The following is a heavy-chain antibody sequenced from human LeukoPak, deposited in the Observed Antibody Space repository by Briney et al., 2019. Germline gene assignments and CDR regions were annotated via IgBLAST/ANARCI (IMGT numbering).Heavy chain of an antibody. CDR3: ARPLHGSGSYYAFDP. V-gene: IGHV4-39*07. CDR1: GGSISSSSYY. CDR2: IYYSGST. Sequence: PSETLSLTCTVSGGSISSSSYYWGWIRQPPGKGLEWIGSIYYSGSTYYNPSLKSRVTISVDTSKNQFSLKLSSVTAADTAVYYCARPLHGSGSYYAFDPWGQGTLVTVSS. J-gene: IGHJ5*02. D-gene: IGHD3-10*01.